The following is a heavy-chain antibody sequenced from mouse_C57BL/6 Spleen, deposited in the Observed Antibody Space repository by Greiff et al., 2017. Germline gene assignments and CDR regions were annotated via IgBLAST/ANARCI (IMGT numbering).Heavy chain of an antibody. CDR3: ARALYYGSSCDY. D-gene: IGHD1-1*01. CDR1: GYAFSSSW. Sequence: QVQLQQSGPELVKPGASVKISCKASGYAFSSSWMNWVKQRPGKGLEWIGRIYPGDGDTNYNGKFKGKATLTADKSSSTAYMQLSSLTSEDSAVYFCARALYYGSSCDYWGQGTTLTVSS. CDR2: IYPGDGDT. V-gene: IGHV1-82*01. J-gene: IGHJ2*01.